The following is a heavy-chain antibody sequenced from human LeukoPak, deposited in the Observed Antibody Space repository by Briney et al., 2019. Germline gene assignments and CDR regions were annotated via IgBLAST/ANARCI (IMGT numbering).Heavy chain of an antibody. CDR1: GGSISSGGYY. Sequence: SETLSLTCTVSGGSISSGGYYWSWIRQHPGKGLEWIGYIYYSGSTYYNPSLKSRVTISVGTSKNQFSLKLSSVTAADTAVYYCARTESSIAARTRGHWFDPWGQGTLVTVSS. V-gene: IGHV4-31*03. CDR3: ARTESSIAARTRGHWFDP. CDR2: IYYSGST. D-gene: IGHD6-6*01. J-gene: IGHJ5*02.